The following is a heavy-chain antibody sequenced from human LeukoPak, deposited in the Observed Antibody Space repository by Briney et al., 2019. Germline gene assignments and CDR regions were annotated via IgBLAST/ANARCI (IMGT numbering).Heavy chain of an antibody. J-gene: IGHJ4*02. CDR3: ARDDPVVYATYDH. D-gene: IGHD2-8*02. V-gene: IGHV3-7*01. CDR2: ISRDASEK. CDR1: GFTFSNYW. Sequence: GGSLRLSCGASGFTFSNYWMTWVRQAPGKGLEWVANISRDASEKYYAGSVKGRFTISRDNAKSSLFLQMTSLRADDTAVYYCARDDPVVYATYDHWGQGTLVTVSS.